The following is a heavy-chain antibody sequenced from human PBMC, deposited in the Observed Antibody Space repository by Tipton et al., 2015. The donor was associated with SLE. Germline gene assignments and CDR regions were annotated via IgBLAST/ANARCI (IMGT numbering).Heavy chain of an antibody. CDR2: INPNSGGT. CDR3: ARGEGYYDSRGYYSYYFDY. J-gene: IGHJ4*02. Sequence: QLVQSGAEVKKPGASVKVSCKASGYTFTGYYMHWVRQAPGQGLEWMGWINPNSGGTNYAQKFQGRVTMTRDTSISTAYMELSRLRSDDPAVYYCARGEGYYDSRGYYSYYFDYWGQGTLVTVSS. V-gene: IGHV1-2*02. CDR1: GYTFTGYY. D-gene: IGHD3-22*01.